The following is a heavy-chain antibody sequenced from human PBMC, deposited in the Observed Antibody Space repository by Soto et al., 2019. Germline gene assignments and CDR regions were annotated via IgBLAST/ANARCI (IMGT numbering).Heavy chain of an antibody. J-gene: IGHJ6*02. CDR2: ISYDGSNK. V-gene: IGHV3-30-3*01. CDR3: ARDFPPGPSSGWASYYYYGMDV. Sequence: PGGSLRLSCAASGFTFSSYAMHWVRQAPGKGLEWVAVISYDGSNKYYADSVKGRFTISRDNSKNTLYLQMNSLRAEDTAVYYCARDFPPGPSSGWASYYYYGMDVWGQGTTVTVSS. D-gene: IGHD6-19*01. CDR1: GFTFSSYA.